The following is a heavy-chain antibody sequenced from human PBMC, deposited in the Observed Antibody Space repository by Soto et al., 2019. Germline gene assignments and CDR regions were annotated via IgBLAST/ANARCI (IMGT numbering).Heavy chain of an antibody. Sequence: QVHLVQSGAEVKKPGASVTVSCKASGYTFTNYPITWVRRAPGQGLEWMGWISAHSGDTKYAQKFQGRVTMTTDTSTSTAYLELRSLRSDDTAVYYCGRTLTMLFLAPAYWGQGTLVTVSS. V-gene: IGHV1-18*01. CDR2: ISAHSGDT. CDR3: GRTLTMLFLAPAY. CDR1: GYTFTNYP. J-gene: IGHJ4*02. D-gene: IGHD1-1*01.